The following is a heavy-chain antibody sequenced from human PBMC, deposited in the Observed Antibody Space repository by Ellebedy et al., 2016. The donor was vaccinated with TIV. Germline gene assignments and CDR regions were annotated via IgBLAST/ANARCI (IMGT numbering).Heavy chain of an antibody. CDR3: TKGFYDLAPLADY. CDR1: GFTFSNYA. CDR2: ISGSGGST. Sequence: GGSLRLXCATSGFTFSNYAMSWVRQAPGKGLEWVSTISGSGGSTYYADSVKGRFTISRDNSKNTLYLQMNSLRAEDTAVYYCTKGFYDLAPLADYWGQGTLVTVSS. J-gene: IGHJ4*02. V-gene: IGHV3-23*01. D-gene: IGHD2/OR15-2a*01.